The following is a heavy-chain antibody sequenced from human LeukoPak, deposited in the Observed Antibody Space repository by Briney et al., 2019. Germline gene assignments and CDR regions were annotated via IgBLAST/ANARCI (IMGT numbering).Heavy chain of an antibody. CDR1: GFTFSTYW. J-gene: IGHJ4*02. D-gene: IGHD1-26*01. Sequence: GGSLRLSCAASGFTFSTYWMYWVRQAPGKGLVWVSRINSDGSSTSYADSVKGRFTISRDNAKNTLYLQMNSLGAEDTAVYYCAKGGGSGNYPQYYFDYWGQGAPVTVSS. CDR2: INSDGSST. V-gene: IGHV3-74*01. CDR3: AKGGGSGNYPQYYFDY.